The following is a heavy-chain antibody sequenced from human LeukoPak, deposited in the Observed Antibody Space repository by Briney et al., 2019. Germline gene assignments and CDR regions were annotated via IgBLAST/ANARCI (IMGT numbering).Heavy chain of an antibody. J-gene: IGHJ5*02. CDR2: IYYSGST. V-gene: IGHV4-59*01. CDR3: VKDNGRWFDP. CDR1: GGSMRSNY. D-gene: IGHD1-26*01. Sequence: SETLSLTCTVSGGSMRSNYWSLIRQPPGKGLEWIGHIYYSGSTNYNPSLKSRVTISIDPSKNQFSLKLSSVTAADTAIYYCVKDNGRWFDPWGQGTLVIVSS.